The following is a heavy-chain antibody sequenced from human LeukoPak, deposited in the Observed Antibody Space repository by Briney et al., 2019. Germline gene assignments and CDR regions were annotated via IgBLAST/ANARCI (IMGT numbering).Heavy chain of an antibody. CDR2: ISSSSSTI. CDR3: AKVMPPGRILFYSYYMDV. J-gene: IGHJ6*03. Sequence: GGSLRLSCAASGFTFSSYSMNWVRQAPGKGLEWVSYISSSSSTIYYADSVKGRFTISRDKSKNTLCLQMNSLRVEDTAVYYCAKVMPPGRILFYSYYMDVWGRGTTVTVSS. D-gene: IGHD2-15*01. CDR1: GFTFSSYS. V-gene: IGHV3-48*01.